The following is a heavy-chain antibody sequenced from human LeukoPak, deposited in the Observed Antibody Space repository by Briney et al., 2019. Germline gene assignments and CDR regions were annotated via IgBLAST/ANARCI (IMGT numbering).Heavy chain of an antibody. CDR3: ARGDFSGGYCYDY. D-gene: IGHD2-15*01. Sequence: SETLSLTCTVSGGSISLYHWSWIRQPPGKGLEWIGHIYYSGSTNYNPSLKSRVTISIDSSKNQFSLKLSSVTAADTAVYYCARGDFSGGYCYDYWGQGTLVTVSS. CDR2: IYYSGST. CDR1: GGSISLYH. V-gene: IGHV4-59*01. J-gene: IGHJ4*02.